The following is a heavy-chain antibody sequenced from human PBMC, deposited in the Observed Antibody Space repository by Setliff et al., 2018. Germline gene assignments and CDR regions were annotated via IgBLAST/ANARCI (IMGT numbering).Heavy chain of an antibody. Sequence: SETLSLTCSVSGGSISNYYWSWIRQSPGKGLEWIGYVYTSGSTNYNPSLKSRVTLSVDTSNNQFSLKVSSVTAADTAVYYCARAPPNRYSGSYEYFYMDVWGKGTTVTVSS. D-gene: IGHD1-26*01. CDR1: GGSISNYY. J-gene: IGHJ6*03. V-gene: IGHV4-4*08. CDR2: VYTSGST. CDR3: ARAPPNRYSGSYEYFYMDV.